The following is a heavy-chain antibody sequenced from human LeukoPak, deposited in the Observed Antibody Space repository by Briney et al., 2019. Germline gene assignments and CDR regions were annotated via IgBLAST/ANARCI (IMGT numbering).Heavy chain of an antibody. V-gene: IGHV3-33*01. CDR2: IWYDGSNK. Sequence: PGGSLRLSCAASGFTFSSYGMHWVRQAPGKGLEWVAVIWYDGSNKYYADSVKGRFTISRDNSKNTLYLQMNSLRAEDTAVYYCARDEAGYCSGGSCRSFDYWGQGTLVTVSS. D-gene: IGHD2-15*01. J-gene: IGHJ4*02. CDR1: GFTFSSYG. CDR3: ARDEAGYCSGGSCRSFDY.